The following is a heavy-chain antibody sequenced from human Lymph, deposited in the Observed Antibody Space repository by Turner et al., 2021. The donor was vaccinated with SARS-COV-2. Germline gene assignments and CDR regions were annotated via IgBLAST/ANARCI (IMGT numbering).Heavy chain of an antibody. CDR3: ARGFDY. V-gene: IGHV4-59*01. CDR1: GDSISNYY. J-gene: IGHJ4*02. Sequence: QVQLQDSGPGLGNPSETLSLTCTVSGDSISNYYWSWIRQPPGKGLEWIGYIYYSGSTNYNPSLKGRVTISVDTSKNHFSLKLSSVTAADTAVYYCARGFDYWGQGTLVTVSS. CDR2: IYYSGST.